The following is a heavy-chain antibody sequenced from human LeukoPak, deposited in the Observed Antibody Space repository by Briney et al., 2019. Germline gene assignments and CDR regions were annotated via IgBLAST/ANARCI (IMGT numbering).Heavy chain of an antibody. J-gene: IGHJ4*02. CDR1: GGSISSSSYY. D-gene: IGHD3-22*01. Sequence: SETLSLTCTVSGGSISSSSYYWGWIRQPPGKGLEWIGSIYYSGSTYYNPSLKSRVTISVDTSKNQFSLKLSSVTAADTAVYYCARSYRITMIVVVIGSFDYWGQGTLVTVSS. CDR2: IYYSGST. CDR3: ARSYRITMIVVVIGSFDY. V-gene: IGHV4-39*07.